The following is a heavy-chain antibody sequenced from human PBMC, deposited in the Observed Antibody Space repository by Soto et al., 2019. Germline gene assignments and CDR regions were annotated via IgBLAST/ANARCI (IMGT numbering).Heavy chain of an antibody. J-gene: IGHJ5*02. CDR3: ARDRDYGDYVSAENWFDP. CDR1: GDSVSSNSTA. Sequence: LSQTLSLTCAISGDSVSSNSTAWNWIRQSPSRGLEWLGRTYYRPKYYNDYAVSVKSRITINPDTSKNQFSLQLNSVTPEDTAVYYCARDRDYGDYVSAENWFDPWGQGTLVTAPQ. D-gene: IGHD4-17*01. CDR2: TYYRPKYYN. V-gene: IGHV6-1*01.